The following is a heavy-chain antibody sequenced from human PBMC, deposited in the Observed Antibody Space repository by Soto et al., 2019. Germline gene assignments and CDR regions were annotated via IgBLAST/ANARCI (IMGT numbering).Heavy chain of an antibody. Sequence: QVQLVESGAEVREPGASVKVSCKASGYTFTTYYIHWVRQAPGQGLEWVGIINPSGGSASYAQRFQGRVTMTRDTSTSTVYMELSSLLSEDTAVYYCARDRGVAVAAGAIDYWGQGTLVTVSS. CDR3: ARDRGVAVAAGAIDY. V-gene: IGHV1-46*01. CDR1: GYTFTTYY. J-gene: IGHJ4*02. CDR2: INPSGGSA. D-gene: IGHD6-19*01.